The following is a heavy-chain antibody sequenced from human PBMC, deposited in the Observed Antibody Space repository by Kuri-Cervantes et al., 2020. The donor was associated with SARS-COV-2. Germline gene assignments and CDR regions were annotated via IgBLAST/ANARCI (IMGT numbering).Heavy chain of an antibody. J-gene: IGHJ4*02. V-gene: IGHV3-73*01. CDR2: VRGKANNYAT. CDR3: TTLIDY. CDR1: GYSFTSYW. Sequence: KVSCKGSGYSFTSYWIGWVRQASGKGLEWVGRVRGKANNYATAYAASVKGRFTISRDDSKNMAYLQMNSLKTEDTAVYYCTTLIDYWGQGALVTVSS.